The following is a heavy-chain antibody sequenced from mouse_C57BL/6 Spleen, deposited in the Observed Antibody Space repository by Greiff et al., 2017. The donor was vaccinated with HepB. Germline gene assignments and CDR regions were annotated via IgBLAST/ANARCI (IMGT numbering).Heavy chain of an antibody. CDR2: IHPNSGST. CDR1: GYTFTSYW. J-gene: IGHJ3*01. Sequence: QVQLQQPGAELVKPGASVKLSCKASGYTFTSYWMHWVKQRPGQGLEWIGMIHPNSGSTNYNEKFKSKATLTVDKSSSTAYMQLSSLTSEDSAVYYCARSPFITTVVARAYGGQGTLVTVSA. CDR3: ARSPFITTVVARAY. V-gene: IGHV1-64*01. D-gene: IGHD1-1*01.